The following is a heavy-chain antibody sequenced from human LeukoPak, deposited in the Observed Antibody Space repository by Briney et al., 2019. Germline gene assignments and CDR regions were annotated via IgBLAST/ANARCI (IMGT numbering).Heavy chain of an antibody. CDR3: ARVPYGDYRAFDI. CDR1: GGSFSGYY. V-gene: IGHV4-34*01. D-gene: IGHD4-17*01. J-gene: IGHJ3*02. CDR2: INHSGST. Sequence: SSETLSLTCAVYGGSFSGYYWSWIRQPPGKGLEWIGEINHSGSTNYNPSLKSRVTISVDTSKNQFSLKLSSVTAVDTAVYYCARVPYGDYRAFDIWGQGTMVTVSS.